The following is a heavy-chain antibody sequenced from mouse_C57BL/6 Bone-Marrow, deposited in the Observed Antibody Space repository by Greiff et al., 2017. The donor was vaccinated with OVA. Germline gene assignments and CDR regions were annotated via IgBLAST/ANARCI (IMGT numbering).Heavy chain of an antibody. J-gene: IGHJ1*03. V-gene: IGHV1-5*01. Sequence: VQLQQSGTVLARPGASVKMSCKTSGYTITSYWMHWVKQRPGQGLEWIGAIYPGNSDTSYNQKFKGKAKLTAVTSASTAYMELSSLTNEDSAVYYCTRWYYGSSYDWYFDVWGTGTTVTVSS. CDR3: TRWYYGSSYDWYFDV. CDR2: IYPGNSDT. CDR1: GYTITSYW. D-gene: IGHD1-1*01.